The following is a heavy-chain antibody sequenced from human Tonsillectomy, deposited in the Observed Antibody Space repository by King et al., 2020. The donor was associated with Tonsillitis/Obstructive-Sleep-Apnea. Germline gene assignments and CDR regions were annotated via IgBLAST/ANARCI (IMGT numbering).Heavy chain of an antibody. CDR1: GYTFSGYY. D-gene: IGHD3-10*01. Sequence: QLVQSGAEVKKPGTSVKVSCKASGYTFSGYYMHWVRQAPGQGLEWMGWINPYTGGTNYAQKFQGRVTMTRDTSISTAYMELSSLRSDDTAVYYCARAPYGSWSPKFDNWGQGTLVTVSS. CDR3: ARAPYGSWSPKFDN. V-gene: IGHV1-2*02. J-gene: IGHJ4*02. CDR2: INPYTGGT.